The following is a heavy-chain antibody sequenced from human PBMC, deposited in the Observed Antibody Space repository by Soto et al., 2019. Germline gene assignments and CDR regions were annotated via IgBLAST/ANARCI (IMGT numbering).Heavy chain of an antibody. CDR3: ARMGKRITIFGVVRLGYYMDV. D-gene: IGHD3-3*01. CDR1: GFTFSSYW. CDR2: IKQDGSEK. J-gene: IGHJ6*03. Sequence: GWSLRLSCAASGFTFSSYWMSWVRQAPGKGLEWVANIKQDGSEKYYVDSVKGRFTISRDNAKNSLYLQMNSLRAEDTAVYYCARMGKRITIFGVVRLGYYMDVWGKGTTVTVSS. V-gene: IGHV3-7*01.